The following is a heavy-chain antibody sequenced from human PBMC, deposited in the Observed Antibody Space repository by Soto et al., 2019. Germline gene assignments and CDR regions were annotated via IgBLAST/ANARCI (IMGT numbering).Heavy chain of an antibody. CDR2: MNPNSGNT. CDR1: GYTFTSYD. V-gene: IGHV1-8*01. CDR3: ARELNTDSSAYYSFAY. J-gene: IGHJ4*02. Sequence: ASVKVSCKASGYTFTSYDINWVRQATGQGLEWMGWMNPNSGNTGYAQKFQGRVTMTRNTSISTAYMELSSLRSDDTAVYYCARELNTDSSAYYSFAYWGQGTLVTVSS. D-gene: IGHD3-22*01.